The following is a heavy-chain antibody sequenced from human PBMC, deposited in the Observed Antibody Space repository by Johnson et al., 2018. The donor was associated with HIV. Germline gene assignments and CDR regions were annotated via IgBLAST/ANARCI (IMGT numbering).Heavy chain of an antibody. CDR1: GFTFSSYG. CDR3: SYAFDI. CDR2: ISTTGVST. Sequence: QVQLVESGGGVVRPGGSLRLSCAASGFTFSSYGMHWVRQAPGKGLEWVSAISTTGVSTYYADSVRGRFTISRDNSKNTLYLQMNSLRAEDTAVYYCSYAFDIWGQGTMVTVSS. J-gene: IGHJ3*02. V-gene: IGHV3-NL1*01.